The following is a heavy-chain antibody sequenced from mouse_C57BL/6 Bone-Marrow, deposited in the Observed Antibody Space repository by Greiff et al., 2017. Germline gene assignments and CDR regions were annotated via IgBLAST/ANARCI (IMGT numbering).Heavy chain of an antibody. V-gene: IGHV1-7*01. J-gene: IGHJ4*01. CDR1: GYTFTSYW. CDR3: ARPLSCYGSSPYYYAMDY. CDR2: INPSSGYT. Sequence: QVQLKESGAELAKPGASVKLSCKASGYTFTSYWMHWVKQRPGQGLEWIGYINPSSGYTKYNQKFKDKATLTADKSSSTAYMQLSSLTYEDSAVYYCARPLSCYGSSPYYYAMDYWGQGTSVTVSS. D-gene: IGHD1-1*01.